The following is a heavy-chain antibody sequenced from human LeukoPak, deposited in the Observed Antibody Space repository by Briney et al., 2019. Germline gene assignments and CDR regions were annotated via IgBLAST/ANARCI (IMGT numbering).Heavy chain of an antibody. J-gene: IGHJ5*02. D-gene: IGHD1-14*01. V-gene: IGHV3-9*01. CDR1: GFTFDDYA. Sequence: GGSLRLSCAASGFTFDDYAMHWVRQAPGKGLEWVSGISWNSGSIGYADSVKGRFTISRDNAKNSLYLQMNSLRAEDTALYYCAKDKYHSHHHTSQFDPWGQGTLVTVSP. CDR3: AKDKYHSHHHTSQFDP. CDR2: ISWNSGSI.